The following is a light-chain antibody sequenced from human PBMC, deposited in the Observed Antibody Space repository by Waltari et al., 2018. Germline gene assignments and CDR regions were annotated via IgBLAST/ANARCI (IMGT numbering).Light chain of an antibody. V-gene: IGLV2-18*02. J-gene: IGLJ2*01. CDR3: QSYDSRLNAVV. CDR1: TSDLVGYRR. Sequence: QSALTQPPSVSGSPGQSVTISCTGTTSDLVGYRRISWYQQAPGTAPKLLIFEVSNRPSGVPDRFSGSKSGNTASLTISDLQAEDESHYYCQSYDSRLNAVVFGGGTKLTVL. CDR2: EVS.